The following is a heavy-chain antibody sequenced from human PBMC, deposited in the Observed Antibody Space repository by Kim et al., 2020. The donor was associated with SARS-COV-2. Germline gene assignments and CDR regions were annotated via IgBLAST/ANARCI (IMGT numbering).Heavy chain of an antibody. CDR1: GFTFSSYA. CDR2: ISYDGSNK. V-gene: IGHV3-30*04. D-gene: IGHD2-8*01. J-gene: IGHJ6*02. Sequence: GGSLRLSCAASGFTFSSYAMHWVRQAPGKGLEWVAVISYDGSNKYYADSVKGRFTISRDNSKNTLYLQMNSLRAEDTAVYYCARDMVDGVSARYGMDVWGQGTTVTVSS. CDR3: ARDMVDGVSARYGMDV.